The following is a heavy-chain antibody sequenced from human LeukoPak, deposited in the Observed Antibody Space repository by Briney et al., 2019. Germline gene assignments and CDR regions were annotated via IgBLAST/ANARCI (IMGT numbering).Heavy chain of an antibody. J-gene: IGHJ4*02. D-gene: IGHD2-21*02. Sequence: SETLSLTCTVSGGSISNHTSYWGWIRQPPGQGLEWIGSIYYSGNTHYNPSLKSRVTISVDTSKNQFSLKLGSVTAADTAVYYCARHYCGGDCYRLDYWGQGTLVTVSS. V-gene: IGHV4-39*01. CDR1: GGSISNHTSY. CDR3: ARHYCGGDCYRLDY. CDR2: IYYSGNT.